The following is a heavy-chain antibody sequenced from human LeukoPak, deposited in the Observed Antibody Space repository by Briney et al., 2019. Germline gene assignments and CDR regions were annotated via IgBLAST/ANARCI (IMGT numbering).Heavy chain of an antibody. CDR3: ARVGGSSDFDY. CDR2: IDTDGSST. V-gene: IGHV3-74*01. CDR1: GFTFSSYW. J-gene: IGHJ4*02. D-gene: IGHD3-10*01. Sequence: PGGSLRLSCAASGFTFSSYWMHWVRQAPGKGLVWVSRIDTDGSSTSYADSVKGRFTVSRDNAENTLYLQMNSLRAEDTAVYYCARVGGSSDFDYWGQGTLVTVSS.